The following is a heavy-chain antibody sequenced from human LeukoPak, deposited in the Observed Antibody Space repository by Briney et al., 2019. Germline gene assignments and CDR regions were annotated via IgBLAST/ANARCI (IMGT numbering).Heavy chain of an antibody. CDR2: IKQDGSEK. D-gene: IGHD3-10*01. V-gene: IGHV3-7*01. CDR1: GFTFSSYW. Sequence: GGSLRLSCAASGFTFSSYWMSWVRQAPGKGLEWVANIKQDGSEKYYVDSVKGRFTISRGNAKNSLYLQMNSLRAEDTAVYYCARDSLGRAFDIWGQGTMVTVSS. J-gene: IGHJ3*02. CDR3: ARDSLGRAFDI.